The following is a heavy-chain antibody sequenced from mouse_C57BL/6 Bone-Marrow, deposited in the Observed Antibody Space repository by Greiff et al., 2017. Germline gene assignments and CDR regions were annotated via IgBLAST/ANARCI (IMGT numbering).Heavy chain of an antibody. D-gene: IGHD2-12*01. J-gene: IGHJ4*01. CDR2: ISDGGSYT. CDR3: ARDNYYSQEDYYAMDY. CDR1: GFTFSSYA. V-gene: IGHV5-4*01. Sequence: EVQLVESGGGLVKPGGSLKLSCAASGFTFSSYAMSWVRQTPEKRLEWVATISDGGSYTYYPDNVKGRFTISRDNAKNNLYLQMSHLKPEDTAMYYCARDNYYSQEDYYAMDYWGQGTSVTVSS.